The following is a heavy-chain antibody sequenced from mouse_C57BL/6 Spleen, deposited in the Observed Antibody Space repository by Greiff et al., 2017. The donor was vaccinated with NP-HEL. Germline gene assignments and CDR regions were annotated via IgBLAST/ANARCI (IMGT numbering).Heavy chain of an antibody. CDR1: GYSFTDYN. Sequence: EVQLQQSGPELVKPGASVKISCKASGYSFTDYNMKWVKQSTGQSLEWIGVIHPNYGTTSYNQKFKGKATLTVDQSSSTAYMQLNSLTSEDSAVYYCAKEEFGFAYWGQGTLVTVSA. V-gene: IGHV1-39*01. CDR2: IHPNYGTT. CDR3: AKEEFGFAY. J-gene: IGHJ3*01.